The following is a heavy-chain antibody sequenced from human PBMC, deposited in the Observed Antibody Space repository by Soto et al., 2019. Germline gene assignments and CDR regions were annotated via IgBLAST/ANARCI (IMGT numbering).Heavy chain of an antibody. CDR3: RRDATWRSGSYLDFDY. CDR1: GFTFSNFW. D-gene: IGHD3-10*01. Sequence: GGSLRLSCVASGFTFSNFWMSWVRQAPGKGLEWVANIKQDGSEKYYVDSVKGRFTISRDNAKNSVYLQMNSLRAEDTAVYYCRRDATWRSGSYLDFDYWGQGTLVTVSS. CDR2: IKQDGSEK. J-gene: IGHJ4*02. V-gene: IGHV3-7*03.